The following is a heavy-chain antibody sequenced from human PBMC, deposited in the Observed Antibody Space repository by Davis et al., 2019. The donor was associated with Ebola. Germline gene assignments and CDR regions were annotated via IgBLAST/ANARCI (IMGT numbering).Heavy chain of an antibody. D-gene: IGHD1-7*01. CDR3: ARMELRGDSGSAFDI. J-gene: IGHJ3*02. CDR2: ISYDGSNK. V-gene: IGHV3-30-3*01. CDR1: GFTFSSYA. Sequence: GGSLRLSCAASGFTFSSYAMHWVRQAPGKGLEWVAVISYDGSNKYYADSVKGRFTISRDNSKNTLYLQMNSLRLEDTALYFCARMELRGDSGSAFDIWGQGTMVTVSS.